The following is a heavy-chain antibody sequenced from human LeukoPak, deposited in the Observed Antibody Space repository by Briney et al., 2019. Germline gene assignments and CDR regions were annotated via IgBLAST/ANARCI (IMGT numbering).Heavy chain of an antibody. Sequence: SETLSLTCAVSGDSISSSNWWSWFRQPPGKGLEWIGEIYHSGSTNYNPSLKSRVTISVDTSKTQFSLKLSSVTAADTAVYYCARHYYDSSGYYWRRGYFDYWGQGTLVTVSS. V-gene: IGHV4-4*02. J-gene: IGHJ4*02. D-gene: IGHD3-22*01. CDR3: ARHYYDSSGYYWRRGYFDY. CDR2: IYHSGST. CDR1: GDSISSSNW.